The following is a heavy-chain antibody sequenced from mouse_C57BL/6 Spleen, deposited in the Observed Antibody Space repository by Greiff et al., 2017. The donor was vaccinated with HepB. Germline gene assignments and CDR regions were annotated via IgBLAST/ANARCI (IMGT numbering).Heavy chain of an antibody. D-gene: IGHD1-1*01. CDR2: IDPENGDT. Sequence: EVKLVESGAELVRPGASVKLSCTASGFNIKDDYMHWVKQRPEQGLEWIGWIDPENGDTEYASKFQGKATITADTSSNTAYLQLSSLTSEDTAVYYCTTRELPDDWGQGTTLTVSS. CDR3: TTRELPDD. CDR1: GFNIKDDY. J-gene: IGHJ2*01. V-gene: IGHV14-4*01.